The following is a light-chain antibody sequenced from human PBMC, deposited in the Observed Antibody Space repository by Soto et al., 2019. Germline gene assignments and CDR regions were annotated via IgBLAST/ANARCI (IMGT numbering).Light chain of an antibody. V-gene: IGLV1-47*01. J-gene: IGLJ2*01. CDR1: SSNIGSNY. Sequence: QAVVTQPPSASGTPGQRVTISCSGSSSNIGSNYVFWYQHLPGTAPKLLIYRNNQRPSGVPDRFSGSKSGTSASLAISGLRSEDETDYYCAAWDDSLSGVVFGGGTKLTGL. CDR2: RNN. CDR3: AAWDDSLSGVV.